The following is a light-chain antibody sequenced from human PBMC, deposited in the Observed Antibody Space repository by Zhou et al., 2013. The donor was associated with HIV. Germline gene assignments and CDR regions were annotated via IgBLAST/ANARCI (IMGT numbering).Light chain of an antibody. CDR3: QQSYSAPQFT. V-gene: IGKV1-9*01. J-gene: IGKJ2*01. CDR1: QGISNY. CDR2: ATS. Sequence: DIQLTQSASFLSASVGDTVTITCRASQGISNYLAWYQQKPGKAPQLLIYATSTLQTGVPSRFSGNGSGTEFTLTITGLQRDDFATYYCQQSYSAPQFTFAQGTKVEVK.